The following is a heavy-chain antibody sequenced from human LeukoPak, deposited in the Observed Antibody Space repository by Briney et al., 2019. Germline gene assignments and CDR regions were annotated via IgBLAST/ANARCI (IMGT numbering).Heavy chain of an antibody. D-gene: IGHD3-3*01. CDR1: GGSVRRGNYY. V-gene: IGHV4-61*10. J-gene: IGHJ4*02. CDR2: IYYSGST. CDR3: ARVPDFWSGYYFDY. Sequence: PSETLSLTCTVSGGSVRRGNYYWTWIRQPAGSGLEWIGYIYYSGSTNYNPSLKSRVTISVDTSKNQFSLKLSSVTAADTAVYYCARVPDFWSGYYFDYWGQGTLVTVSS.